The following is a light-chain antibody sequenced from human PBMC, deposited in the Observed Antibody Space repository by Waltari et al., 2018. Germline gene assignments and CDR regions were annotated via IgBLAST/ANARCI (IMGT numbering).Light chain of an antibody. CDR3: QHYVRLPVT. J-gene: IGKJ1*01. Sequence: EVVLTQSPGTPSLSPGERATLSCRASESIGRALAWYQQKPGQAPRLLIYGASTRATGIPDRFSGSGSGTDFSLTISRLEPEDFEVYYCQHYVRLPVTFGQGTRVEI. V-gene: IGKV3-20*01. CDR2: GAS. CDR1: ESIGRA.